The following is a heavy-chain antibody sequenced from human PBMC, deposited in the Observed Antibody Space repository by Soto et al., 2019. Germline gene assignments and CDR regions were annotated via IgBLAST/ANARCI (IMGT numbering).Heavy chain of an antibody. CDR2: INRGSSGT. CDR1: GFIFSAYW. CDR3: ARLGPHPID. J-gene: IGHJ4*02. D-gene: IGHD7-27*01. V-gene: IGHV3-7*01. Sequence: PGGSLRLCCTGSGFIFSAYWMSWVRHGPGKGLEWVAMINRGSSGTHYVDSVKGRFTISRDNAKNSLYLQMNSLRAEDTAVYYCARLGPHPIDSGQGTLVTVSS.